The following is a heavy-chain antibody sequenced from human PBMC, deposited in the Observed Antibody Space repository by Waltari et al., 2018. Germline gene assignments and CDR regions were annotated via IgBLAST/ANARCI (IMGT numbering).Heavy chain of an antibody. Sequence: EVQVVESGGGLVQPGGSLRLSCAASEFTFSSHWLSWVRQAPGKGLEWVANIKQDGREKYYVDSVKGRFTISRDNAKNSLFLQMNSLRAEDTAVYYCARDEAYYDAWNPRQGYYYMDVWGEGTTVIVSS. D-gene: IGHD3-3*01. CDR3: ARDEAYYDAWNPRQGYYYMDV. V-gene: IGHV3-7*01. CDR2: IKQDGREK. J-gene: IGHJ6*03. CDR1: EFTFSSHW.